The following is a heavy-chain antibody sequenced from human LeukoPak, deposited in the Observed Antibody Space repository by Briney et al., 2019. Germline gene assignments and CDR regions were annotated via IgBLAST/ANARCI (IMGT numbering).Heavy chain of an antibody. Sequence: SETLSLTCTVSGGSISSSSYYWGWIRQPPGKGLEWIGRIYTSGSTNYNPSLKSRVTISVDTSKNQFSLKLSSVTAADTAVYYCARARYCSGGSCGWFDPWGQGTLVTVSS. CDR3: ARARYCSGGSCGWFDP. CDR1: GGSISSSSYY. J-gene: IGHJ5*02. V-gene: IGHV4-39*07. CDR2: IYTSGST. D-gene: IGHD2-15*01.